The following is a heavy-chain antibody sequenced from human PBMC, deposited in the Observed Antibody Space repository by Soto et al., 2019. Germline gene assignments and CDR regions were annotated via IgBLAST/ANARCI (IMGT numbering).Heavy chain of an antibody. CDR1: KFTFRTYV. Sequence: QVQLVESGGGVVQPERSQRLSCAASKFTFRTYVMHWVRQAPGKGLEWVALISFDGSNKYYADSVKGRFTISRDNSKNTMYLQMNSLRPEDTAVYCCAREMIPMIMGGMSAMDVWGQGTTVTVSS. J-gene: IGHJ6*02. CDR2: ISFDGSNK. D-gene: IGHD3-22*01. V-gene: IGHV3-30*04. CDR3: AREMIPMIMGGMSAMDV.